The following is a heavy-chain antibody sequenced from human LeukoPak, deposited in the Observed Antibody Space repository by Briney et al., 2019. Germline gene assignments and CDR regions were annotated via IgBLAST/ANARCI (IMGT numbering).Heavy chain of an antibody. CDR2: MNPNSGNT. CDR3: ARGPDKVTNYWYFDL. CDR1: GYTFTSYD. D-gene: IGHD4-17*01. V-gene: IGHV1-8*03. J-gene: IGHJ2*01. Sequence: ASVKVSCKASGYTFTSYDINWVRQATGQGLEWMGWMNPNSGNTGYAQKFQGRVTITRNTSISAAYMELSSLRSEDTAVYYCARGPDKVTNYWYFDLWGRGTLVTVSS.